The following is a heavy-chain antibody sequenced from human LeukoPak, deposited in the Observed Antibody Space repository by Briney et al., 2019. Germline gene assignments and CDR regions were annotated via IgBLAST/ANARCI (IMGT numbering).Heavy chain of an antibody. D-gene: IGHD2-2*01. CDR2: ISGSGGST. CDR3: AKSDCSSTSCYLIDY. CDR1: GFTFSNYW. J-gene: IGHJ4*02. Sequence: PGGSLRLSCAASGFTFSNYWMTWVRQAPGKGLEWVSAISGSGGSTYYADSVKGRFTISRDNSKNTLYLQMNSLRAEDTAVYYCAKSDCSSTSCYLIDYWGQGTLVTVSS. V-gene: IGHV3-23*01.